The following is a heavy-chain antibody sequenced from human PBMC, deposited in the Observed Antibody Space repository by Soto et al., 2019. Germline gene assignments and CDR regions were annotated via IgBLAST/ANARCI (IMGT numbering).Heavy chain of an antibody. CDR3: ERVAYPSRATPWLDC. CDR2: IIPIFGTT. Sequence: SVKVSCKASGGTFTNYAVSWVRQAPGQGLEWMGDIIPIFGTTNYAQKFQGRVTIAADESTSTGYMELTNLRSEDTALYYCERVAYPSRATPWLDCWGQGTLVTVYS. V-gene: IGHV1-69*13. CDR1: GGTFTNYA. D-gene: IGHD3-16*01. J-gene: IGHJ5*01.